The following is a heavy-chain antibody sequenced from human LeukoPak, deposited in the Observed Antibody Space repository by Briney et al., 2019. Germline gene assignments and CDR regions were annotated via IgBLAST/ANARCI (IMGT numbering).Heavy chain of an antibody. CDR3: ARDRASSRGGEFDP. CDR2: INPSGGST. D-gene: IGHD6-13*01. CDR1: GYTFTSYD. J-gene: IGHJ5*02. V-gene: IGHV1-46*01. Sequence: GASVKVSCKASGYTFTSYDINWVRQATGQGLEWMGIINPSGGSTSYAQKFQGRVTMTRDTSTSTVYMELSSLRSEDTAVYYCARDRASSRGGEFDPWGQGTLVTVSS.